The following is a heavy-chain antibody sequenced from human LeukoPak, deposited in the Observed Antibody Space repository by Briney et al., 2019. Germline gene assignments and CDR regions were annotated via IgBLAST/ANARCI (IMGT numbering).Heavy chain of an antibody. Sequence: SETLSLTCTVSGGSISSYYWSWIRQPPGKGLEWIGYIYYSGSTNYNPSLKSRVTISVDASKNQFSLKLSSVTAADTAVYYCARQEQQLIYNWFDPWGQGTLVTVSS. V-gene: IGHV4-59*01. CDR2: IYYSGST. CDR1: GGSISSYY. D-gene: IGHD6-13*01. CDR3: ARQEQQLIYNWFDP. J-gene: IGHJ5*02.